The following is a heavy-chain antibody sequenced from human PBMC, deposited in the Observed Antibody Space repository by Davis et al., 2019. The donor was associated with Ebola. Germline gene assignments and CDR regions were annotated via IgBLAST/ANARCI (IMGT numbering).Heavy chain of an antibody. CDR3: ARHHHNYYYGMDV. CDR1: GGSISSYY. J-gene: IGHJ6*02. V-gene: IGHV4-59*08. Sequence: SETLSLTCTVSGGSISSYYWSWIRQPQGKGLEWIGYIYYSGSTNYNPSLKSRVTISVDTSKNQFSLKLSSVTAADTAVYYCARHHHNYYYGMDVWGQGTTVTVSS. CDR2: IYYSGST.